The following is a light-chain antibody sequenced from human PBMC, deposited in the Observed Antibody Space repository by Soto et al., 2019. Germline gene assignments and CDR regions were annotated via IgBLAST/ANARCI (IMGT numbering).Light chain of an antibody. V-gene: IGKV3-20*01. Sequence: EIVLTQSPATLSLXPGERATLSCRASQSVSSYLAWYQQKPGQAPRLLIYDASSRATGIPDRFSGSGSGTDFTLTISRLEPEDFAVYYCQQYGSSPRTFGQGTKVDI. CDR1: QSVSSY. CDR3: QQYGSSPRT. CDR2: DAS. J-gene: IGKJ1*01.